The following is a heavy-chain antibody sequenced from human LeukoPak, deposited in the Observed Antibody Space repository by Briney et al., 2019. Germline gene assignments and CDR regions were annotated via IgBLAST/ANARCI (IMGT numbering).Heavy chain of an antibody. CDR1: GFTFDDYT. J-gene: IGHJ6*03. Sequence: GGSLRLSCAASGFTFDDYTMHWVRHAPGKGLEWVPLISWDGGSTYYADSVKGRFTISRDNSKNSLYLQMNSLRTEDTALYYCAKVVRPYYYYYHMDVWGKGTTVTVSS. D-gene: IGHD6-6*01. CDR3: AKVVRPYYYYYHMDV. V-gene: IGHV3-43*01. CDR2: ISWDGGST.